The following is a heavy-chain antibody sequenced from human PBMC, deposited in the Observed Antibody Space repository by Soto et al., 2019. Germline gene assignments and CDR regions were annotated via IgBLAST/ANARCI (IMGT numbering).Heavy chain of an antibody. CDR2: INPNSGDT. V-gene: IGHV1-2*02. D-gene: IGHD3-22*01. CDR3: AREDWGPDSSWYAFNT. Sequence: QVQLVQSGAEVKKPGASVQVSCKASGYTFTAYYIHWVRQAPGQGLEWMGWINPNSGDTTSAQKFQGRVTLTRDTSINTAYMELSRLRSDDTAVYHCAREDWGPDSSWYAFNTWGQGTMVTVSS. J-gene: IGHJ3*02. CDR1: GYTFTAYY.